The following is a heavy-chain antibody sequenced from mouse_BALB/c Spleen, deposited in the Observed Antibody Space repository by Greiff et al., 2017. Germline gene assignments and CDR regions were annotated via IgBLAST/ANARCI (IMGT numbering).Heavy chain of an antibody. CDR3: ARLSNYDYYAMDY. Sequence: EVKLVESGGGLVQPGGSRKLSCAASGFTFSSFGMHWVRQAPEKGLEWVAYISSGSSTIYYADTVKGRFTISRDNPKNTLFLQMTSLRSEDTAMYYCARLSNYDYYAMDYWGQGTSVTVSS. J-gene: IGHJ4*01. CDR1: GFTFSSFG. V-gene: IGHV5-17*02. D-gene: IGHD2-5*01. CDR2: ISSGSSTI.